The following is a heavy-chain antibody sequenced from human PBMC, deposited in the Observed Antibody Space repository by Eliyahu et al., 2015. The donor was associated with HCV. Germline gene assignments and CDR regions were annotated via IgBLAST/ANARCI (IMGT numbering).Heavy chain of an antibody. Sequence: QLQLQESGPGLVKLSETLSLTCTVSGGSIXXSSYYWXWXRQPPGKGLEWIGRIYYSGGTYYNPSLKSRVTISVDTSKNQFSLKLSSVTAADTAVYYCARHLYSSGWYSRVRRGSPYYFDYWGQGTLVTVSS. CDR2: IYYSGGT. CDR1: GGSIXXSSYY. D-gene: IGHD6-19*01. V-gene: IGHV4-39*01. J-gene: IGHJ4*02. CDR3: ARHLYSSGWYSRVRRGSPYYFDY.